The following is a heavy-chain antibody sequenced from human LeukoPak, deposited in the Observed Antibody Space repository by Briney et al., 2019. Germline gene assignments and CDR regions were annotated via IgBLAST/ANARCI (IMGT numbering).Heavy chain of an antibody. Sequence: SETLSLTYTVSGVSITTSSYYWGWIRQPPGQRLEWIASLYYGGRTFYNPSLEHRVTISVDTSQNQYFLDVRSVTAADTAVYYCATQGASSPLKYWGQGNLVTASS. CDR1: GVSITTSSYY. V-gene: IGHV4-39*01. CDR3: ATQGASSPLKY. CDR2: LYYGGRT. J-gene: IGHJ4*02. D-gene: IGHD4/OR15-4a*01.